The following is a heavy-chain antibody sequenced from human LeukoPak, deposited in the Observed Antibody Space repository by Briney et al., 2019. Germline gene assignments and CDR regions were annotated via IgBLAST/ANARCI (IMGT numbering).Heavy chain of an antibody. V-gene: IGHV4-61*02. Sequence: ASEILSLTCTVSGDSISSGDYYWSWIRQPAGKGLEWIGRISSSGSTNYNPSLKSRVTISVDTSKNQFSLKLSSVTAADTAVYYCASRRAPVLLWFGESWNYFDYWGQGTLVTVSS. D-gene: IGHD3-10*01. CDR3: ASRRAPVLLWFGESWNYFDY. CDR1: GDSISSGDYY. J-gene: IGHJ4*02. CDR2: ISSSGST.